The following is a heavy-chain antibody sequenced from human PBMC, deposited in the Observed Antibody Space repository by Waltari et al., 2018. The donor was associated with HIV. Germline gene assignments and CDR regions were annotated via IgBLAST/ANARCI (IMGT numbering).Heavy chain of an antibody. J-gene: IGHJ4*02. CDR2: IKSKSDGGTT. CDR3: TTEEGYGSGSYLDY. CDR1: GFTFSNAW. D-gene: IGHD3-10*01. V-gene: IGHV3-15*01. Sequence: EVHLVESGGDLLKPGGCLRLSCAASGFTFSNAWMTWVRQAPGKGLEWVGRIKSKSDGGTTDYNAAVKGRFTSSRDDSKTTLFLQMNSLKTEDTAVYYCTTEEGYGSGSYLDYWGQGTPLTVSS.